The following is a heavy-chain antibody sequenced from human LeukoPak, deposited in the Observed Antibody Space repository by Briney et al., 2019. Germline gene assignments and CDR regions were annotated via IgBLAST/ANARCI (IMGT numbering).Heavy chain of an antibody. Sequence: SETLSLTCAVYGGSFSGYYWSWIRQPPGKGLEWIGEINHSGSTNYNPSLKSRVTISVDTSKNQFSLKLSSVTAADTAVYYCARHGTGSGSYYLFDYWGQGTLVTVSS. V-gene: IGHV4-34*01. CDR1: GGSFSGYY. CDR2: INHSGST. CDR3: ARHGTGSGSYYLFDY. D-gene: IGHD3-10*01. J-gene: IGHJ4*02.